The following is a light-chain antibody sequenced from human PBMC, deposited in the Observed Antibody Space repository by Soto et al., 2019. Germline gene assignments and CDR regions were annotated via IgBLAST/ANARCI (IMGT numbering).Light chain of an antibody. Sequence: EIVLTHFPGTLSLSPGERATLSCRASQSVRNNYLAWYQQKPGQAPRLVIFGASNRATGIPDRFSASGSGTEFTLTISRLEPEDVAVYYCQQYATSPLTFGHGTKVEI. J-gene: IGKJ1*01. CDR1: QSVRNNY. CDR3: QQYATSPLT. CDR2: GAS. V-gene: IGKV3-20*01.